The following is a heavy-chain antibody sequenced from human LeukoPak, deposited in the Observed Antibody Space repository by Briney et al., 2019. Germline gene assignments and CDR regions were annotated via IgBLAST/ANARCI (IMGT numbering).Heavy chain of an antibody. CDR3: ARLCGGSCYRLDY. Sequence: SETLSLTCNVSGGSISNYYWSWIRQPAGKGLDWIGRIYSSGSTNYNPSLKSRVTMLVDTSKNQFSLKMSSVTAADTAVYYCARLCGGSCYRLDYWGQGTLVTVYS. J-gene: IGHJ4*02. CDR2: IYSSGST. CDR1: GGSISNYY. V-gene: IGHV4-4*07. D-gene: IGHD2-15*01.